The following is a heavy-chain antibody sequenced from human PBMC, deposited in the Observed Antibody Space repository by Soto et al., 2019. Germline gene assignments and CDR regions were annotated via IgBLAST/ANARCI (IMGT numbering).Heavy chain of an antibody. CDR2: IWYDGSNK. V-gene: IGHV3-33*01. Sequence: QVQLVESGGGVVQPGRSLRLSCAASGFTFSSYGMHWVRQAPGKGLEWVAVIWYDGSNKYYADSVKGQFTISRDNSKNTLYLQMNSLRAEDTAVYYCARDSPLTTYDYYYGMDVWGQGTTVTVPS. J-gene: IGHJ6*02. D-gene: IGHD4-17*01. CDR1: GFTFSSYG. CDR3: ARDSPLTTYDYYYGMDV.